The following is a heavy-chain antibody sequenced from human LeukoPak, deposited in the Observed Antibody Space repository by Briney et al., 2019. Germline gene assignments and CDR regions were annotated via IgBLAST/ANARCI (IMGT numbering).Heavy chain of an antibody. Sequence: GGSLRLSCTVSGFTVSTNSMSWVRQAPGKGLEWVSFIYSDNTHYSDSVKGRFAISRDNSKNTLYLQMNGLRAEDTAVYYCARRAGAYSHPYDYWGQGTLVTVSS. CDR2: IYSDNT. V-gene: IGHV3-53*01. CDR3: ARRAGAYSHPYDY. D-gene: IGHD4/OR15-4a*01. J-gene: IGHJ4*02. CDR1: GFTVSTNS.